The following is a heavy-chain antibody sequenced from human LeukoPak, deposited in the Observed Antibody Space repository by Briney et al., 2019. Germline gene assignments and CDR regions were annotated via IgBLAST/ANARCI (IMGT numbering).Heavy chain of an antibody. CDR3: ARFSTMVRGVPFDY. D-gene: IGHD3-10*01. V-gene: IGHV3-30*02. CDR1: GFTFSSYG. Sequence: GGSLRLSCAASGFTFSSYGMHWVRQAPGKGLEWVAFIRYDGSNKYYADSVKGRFTISRDNAKNSLYLQMNSLRAEDTAVYYCARFSTMVRGVPFDYWSQGTLVTVSS. J-gene: IGHJ4*02. CDR2: IRYDGSNK.